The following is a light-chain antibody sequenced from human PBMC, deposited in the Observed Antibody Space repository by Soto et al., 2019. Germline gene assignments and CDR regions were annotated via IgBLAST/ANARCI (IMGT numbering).Light chain of an antibody. V-gene: IGKV3-11*01. CDR1: QSISSY. J-gene: IGKJ4*01. CDR3: QQRSNWPLT. CDR2: DAS. Sequence: VFTQSPDTLSLPPGGRATLSCRASQSISSYLAWYQQKPGQAPRLLIYDASSRATGIPARFSGSGSGTDFTLTISSLEPEDFAVYYCQQRSNWPLTFGGGTKVDI.